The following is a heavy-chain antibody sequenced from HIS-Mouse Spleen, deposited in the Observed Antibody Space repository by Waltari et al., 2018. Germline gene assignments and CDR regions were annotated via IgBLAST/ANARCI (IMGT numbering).Heavy chain of an antibody. V-gene: IGHV3-7*01. CDR2: IKQDGSEK. CDR1: GFTVRGYW. Sequence: EVQLVESGGGLVQPGGSLRLSCAASGFTVRGYWLGGVRQAPGKGLEWVANIKQDGSEKYYVDSVKGRFTISRDNAKNSLYLQMNSLRAEDTAVYYCARDKHYDAFDIWGQGTMVTVSS. D-gene: IGHD1-26*01. CDR3: ARDKHYDAFDI. J-gene: IGHJ3*02.